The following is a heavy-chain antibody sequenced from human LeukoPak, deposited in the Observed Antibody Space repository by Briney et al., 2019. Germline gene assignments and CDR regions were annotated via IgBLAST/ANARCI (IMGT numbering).Heavy chain of an antibody. Sequence: ASVKVSCKASGYTFTGYYMHWVRQAPGQGLEWMGRINPNSGGTNYAQKFQGRVTMTRDTSISTAYMELSRLRSDETAVYYCASNRAARPEDLDYWGQGTLVTVSS. CDR2: INPNSGGT. D-gene: IGHD6-6*01. V-gene: IGHV1-2*06. CDR1: GYTFTGYY. CDR3: ASNRAARPEDLDY. J-gene: IGHJ4*02.